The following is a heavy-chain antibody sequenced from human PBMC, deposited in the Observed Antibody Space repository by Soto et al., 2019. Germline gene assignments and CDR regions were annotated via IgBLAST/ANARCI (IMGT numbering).Heavy chain of an antibody. J-gene: IGHJ4*02. CDR3: AKMEGMDPWAYSFDY. CDR1: GFTFSDFA. V-gene: IGHV3-23*01. D-gene: IGHD2-2*03. Sequence: EVQVLESGGGLVQPGGSLRLSCAATGFTFSDFAMNWVRQAPGKGLEWVSRIYGGGNGPHYADSVKGRVTISRDNSKNTLYLQMNSLRAEDTAVYYCAKMEGMDPWAYSFDYWSQGTLVTVSS. CDR2: IYGGGNGP.